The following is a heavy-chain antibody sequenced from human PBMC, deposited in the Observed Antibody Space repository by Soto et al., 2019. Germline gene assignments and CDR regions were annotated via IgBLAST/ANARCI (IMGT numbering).Heavy chain of an antibody. J-gene: IGHJ5*02. Sequence: ASVKVSFKASGYTFTSYAMHWVRQAPGQRLEWMGWINAGNGNTKYSQKFQGRVTITRDTSASTAYMELSSLRSEDTAVYYCARVVGSIVPPAAFDPWGQGTLVTVSS. CDR1: GYTFTSYA. CDR3: ARVVGSIVPPAAFDP. D-gene: IGHD2-2*01. V-gene: IGHV1-3*01. CDR2: INAGNGNT.